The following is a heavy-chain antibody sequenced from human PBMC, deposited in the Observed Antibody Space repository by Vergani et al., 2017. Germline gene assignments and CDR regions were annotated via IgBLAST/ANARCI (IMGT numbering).Heavy chain of an antibody. CDR3: AGDRMVRGVIIGGVDY. J-gene: IGHJ4*02. V-gene: IGHV1-69*06. D-gene: IGHD3-10*01. CDR2: IIPIFGTA. CDR1: GGTFTSYA. Sequence: QVQLVQSGAEVKKPGSSVKVSCKASGGTFTSYAISWVRQAPGQGLEWMGGIIPIFGTANYAQKFQGRVTITADKSTSTAYMELSSLRSEDTAVNYCAGDRMVRGVIIGGVDYWGQGTLVTVSS.